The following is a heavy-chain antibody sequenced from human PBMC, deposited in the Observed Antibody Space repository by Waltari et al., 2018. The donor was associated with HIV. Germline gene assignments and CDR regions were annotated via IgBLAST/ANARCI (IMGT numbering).Heavy chain of an antibody. V-gene: IGHV3-7*01. J-gene: IGHJ4*02. CDR3: AREEYKSSYSLDY. CDR2: IRKDGTEK. CDR1: GFTFKNYW. Sequence: EVQLAESGGGLVQPGGSLRLSCAASGFTFKNYWMSWVRQAPGKGLEWVANIRKDGTEKYYVDSVKGRFTISRDNAKNSLSLQMDSLRAEDTATYYCAREEYKSSYSLDYWGQGALVTVSS. D-gene: IGHD1-1*01.